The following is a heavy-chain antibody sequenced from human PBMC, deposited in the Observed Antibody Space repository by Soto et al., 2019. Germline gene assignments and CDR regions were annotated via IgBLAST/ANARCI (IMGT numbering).Heavy chain of an antibody. CDR2: IYWDDDK. CDR1: GFSLSTSGVG. Sequence: SGPTLVNPPQTLTLTCTFSGFSLSTSGVGVAWIRQPPGKALEWLALIYWDDDKRYSPSLKNRLTVTKDTSKNQVVLIMTNMDPVDTATYYCAHRLYDSSGYSFDYWGQGTLVTVSS. J-gene: IGHJ4*02. D-gene: IGHD3-22*01. CDR3: AHRLYDSSGYSFDY. V-gene: IGHV2-5*02.